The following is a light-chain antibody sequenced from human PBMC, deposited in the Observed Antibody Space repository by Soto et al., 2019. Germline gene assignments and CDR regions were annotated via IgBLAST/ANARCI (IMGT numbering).Light chain of an antibody. V-gene: IGKV3-15*01. Sequence: EVVLTQSPATLSVSPGERATLSCRASQTVGTNLAWYQQRPGQAPRLLIYGASTRATGIPARFSGSGSGSYFTLTISSLQSDDFALYYCQQYNKWPLFSFGPGTRVYTK. CDR3: QQYNKWPLFS. J-gene: IGKJ3*01. CDR1: QTVGTN. CDR2: GAS.